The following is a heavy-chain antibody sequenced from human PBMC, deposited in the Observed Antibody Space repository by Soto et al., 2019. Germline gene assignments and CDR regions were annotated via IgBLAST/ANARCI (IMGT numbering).Heavy chain of an antibody. V-gene: IGHV5-10-1*01. J-gene: IGHJ6*02. CDR3: ARHRSAGDTAMVTYYYYGMDV. D-gene: IGHD5-18*01. Sequence: GESLKISCKGSGYSFTSYWISWVRQMPGKGLEWMGRIDPSDSYTNYGPSFQGHVTISADKSISTAYLQWSSLKASDTAMYYCARHRSAGDTAMVTYYYYGMDVWGQGTMVTVSS. CDR1: GYSFTSYW. CDR2: IDPSDSYT.